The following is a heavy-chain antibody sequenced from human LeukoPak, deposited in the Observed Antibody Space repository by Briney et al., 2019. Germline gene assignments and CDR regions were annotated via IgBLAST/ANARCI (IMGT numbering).Heavy chain of an antibody. CDR3: AHLGTIMLFNAFDI. Sequence: GASVKVSCKASGYTFTSYDINWVRQATGQGLEWMGWMNPNSGNTGYAQKFQGRVTMTRNTSISTAYMELSSLRSDDTAVYYCAHLGTIMLFNAFDIWGQGTMVTVSS. J-gene: IGHJ3*02. CDR2: MNPNSGNT. CDR1: GYTFTSYD. V-gene: IGHV1-8*01. D-gene: IGHD3/OR15-3a*01.